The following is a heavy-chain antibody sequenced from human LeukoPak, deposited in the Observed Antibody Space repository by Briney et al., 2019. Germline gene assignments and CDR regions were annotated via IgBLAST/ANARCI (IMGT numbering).Heavy chain of an antibody. CDR1: GGTFSSYA. Sequence: SVKVSCKASGGTFSSYAISWVRQAPGQGLEWMGGIIPIFGTANYAQKFQGRVTITADESKSTAYMELSSLRSEDTAVYYCARWRASGGYYYYYYMDVWGKGTTVTVSS. V-gene: IGHV1-69*13. CDR2: IIPIFGTA. D-gene: IGHD3-10*01. J-gene: IGHJ6*03. CDR3: ARWRASGGYYYYYYMDV.